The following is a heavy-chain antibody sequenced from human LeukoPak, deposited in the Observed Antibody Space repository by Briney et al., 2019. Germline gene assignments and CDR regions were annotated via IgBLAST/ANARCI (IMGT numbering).Heavy chain of an antibody. Sequence: GGSLRLSCAASGFTFSTYAMTWVRQAPGKGLEWVSTISGSGDSTSYATSSSSTYYADSVKGRFTISRDNSKNTLYLQMNSLRAEDTAVYYCAKCRGSSGWHIDYWGQGTLVTVSS. CDR2: ISGSGDSTSYATSSSST. CDR1: GFTFSTYA. CDR3: AKCRGSSGWHIDY. J-gene: IGHJ4*02. V-gene: IGHV3-23*01. D-gene: IGHD6-19*01.